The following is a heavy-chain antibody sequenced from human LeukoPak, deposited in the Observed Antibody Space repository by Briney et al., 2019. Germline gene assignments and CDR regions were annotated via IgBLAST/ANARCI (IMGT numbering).Heavy chain of an antibody. CDR1: GYTFTSYD. CDR2: MNPNSGNT. Sequence: VASVKVSCKASGYTFTSYDINWVRQATGQGLEWMGWMNPNSGNTGYGQKFQGRVTMTRNTSISTAYMELSSLRSEDTAVYYCARVRPPHSSSWYYYYYYMDVWGKGTTVTVPS. D-gene: IGHD6-13*01. CDR3: ARVRPPHSSSWYYYYYYMDV. J-gene: IGHJ6*03. V-gene: IGHV1-8*01.